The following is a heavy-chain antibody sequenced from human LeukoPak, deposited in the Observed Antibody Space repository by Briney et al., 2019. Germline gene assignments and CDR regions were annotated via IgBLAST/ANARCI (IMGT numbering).Heavy chain of an antibody. CDR3: AELGITMIGGV. CDR2: IKQDGSEK. D-gene: IGHD3-10*02. V-gene: IGHV3-7*01. CDR1: GFTFINYW. Sequence: GGSLRLSCSASGFTFINYWMSWVRQVPGKGLEWVANIKQDGSEKHYVDSVKGRFTISRDNAKNSLYLQMNSLRAEDTAVYYCAELGITMIGGVWGKGTTVTISS. J-gene: IGHJ6*04.